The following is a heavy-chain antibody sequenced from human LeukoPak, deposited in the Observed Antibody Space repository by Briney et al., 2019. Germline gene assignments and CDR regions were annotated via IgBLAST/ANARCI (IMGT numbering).Heavy chain of an antibody. CDR3: VRDWSDSDDY. J-gene: IGHJ4*02. D-gene: IGHD3-3*01. V-gene: IGHV3-7*01. CDR1: GFTFSNYW. Sequence: GRSLRLSCAASGFTFSNYWMTWVRQAPGKGLEWVANIKQDGSEKYYVESVNDRFTVSRDNAKNSLYLQMNSLGAEDTALYYCVRDWSDSDDYWGQGTLVTVSS. CDR2: IKQDGSEK.